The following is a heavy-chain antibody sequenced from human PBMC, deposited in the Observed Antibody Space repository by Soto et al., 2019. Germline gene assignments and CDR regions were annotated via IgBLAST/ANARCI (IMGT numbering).Heavy chain of an antibody. CDR3: ARARVVRGVFDY. J-gene: IGHJ4*02. Sequence: QVQLVESGGGVVQPGRSLRLSCAASGFTFSSYGMHWVRQAPGKGLEWVAVIWYDGSNKYYADSVKGRFTISRDNSKNTLYLQMNSLRAEDTAVYYCARARVVRGVFDYWGQGTLFTVSS. CDR2: IWYDGSNK. CDR1: GFTFSSYG. D-gene: IGHD3-10*01. V-gene: IGHV3-33*01.